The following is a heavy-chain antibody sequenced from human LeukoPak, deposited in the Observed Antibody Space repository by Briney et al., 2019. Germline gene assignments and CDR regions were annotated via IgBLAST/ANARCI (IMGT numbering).Heavy chain of an antibody. CDR3: ARVFILHYYYYYMDV. J-gene: IGHJ6*03. CDR1: GGSISSSSYY. V-gene: IGHV4-39*07. CDR2: VYYSGST. D-gene: IGHD3-16*02. Sequence: SETLSLTCTVSGGSISSSSYYWGWIRQPPGKGLEWIGSVYYSGSTYYNPSLKSRVTISVDTSKNQFSLKLSSVTAADTAVYYCARVFILHYYYYYMDVWGKGTTVTVSS.